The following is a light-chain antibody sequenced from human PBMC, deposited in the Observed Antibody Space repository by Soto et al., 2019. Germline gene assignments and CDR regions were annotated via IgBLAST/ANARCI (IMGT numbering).Light chain of an antibody. CDR3: QSYDSSLSGYV. CDR1: SSNSGAGYD. V-gene: IGLV1-40*01. CDR2: GNS. Sequence: QSVLTQPPSVSGAPGQRVTISCTGISSNSGAGYDVHWYQQLPGTAPKLLIYGNSNRPSGVPDRFSGSKSGTSASLAITGLLAEDEADYYCQSYDSSLSGYVFGTGTKVTVL. J-gene: IGLJ1*01.